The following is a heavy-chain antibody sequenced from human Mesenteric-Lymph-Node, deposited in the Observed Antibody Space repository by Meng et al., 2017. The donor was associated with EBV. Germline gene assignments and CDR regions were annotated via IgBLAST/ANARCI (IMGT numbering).Heavy chain of an antibody. CDR2: MNPNSGNT. V-gene: IGHV1-8*01. J-gene: IGHJ4*02. Sequence: QLQLVQSGAEVKQPGASVKVSCKASGYTFSSYDINWVRQAAGQGLEWMGWMNPNSGNTGYAQNFQGRVTMTRNTSITTAYMEVSGLTSEDTAMYYCARSSHRGRNDNSGDNYRFEYWGQGTLVTVSA. CDR3: ARSSHRGRNDNSGDNYRFEY. CDR1: GYTFSSYD. D-gene: IGHD3-22*01.